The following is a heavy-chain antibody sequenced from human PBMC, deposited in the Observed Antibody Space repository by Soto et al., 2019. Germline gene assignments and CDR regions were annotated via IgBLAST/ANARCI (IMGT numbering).Heavy chain of an antibody. V-gene: IGHV3-48*03. J-gene: IGHJ4*02. D-gene: IGHD3-22*01. Sequence: EVQLVESGGGLVQPGGSLRLSCAASGFTFSSYEMNWVRQAPGKGLEWVSYISSSGSTIYYADSVKGRFTISRDNAKNSLYLQMNRLRAEDTAVYYCARGRAYYYDSSGYYPHWGQGTLVTVSS. CDR1: GFTFSSYE. CDR2: ISSSGSTI. CDR3: ARGRAYYYDSSGYYPH.